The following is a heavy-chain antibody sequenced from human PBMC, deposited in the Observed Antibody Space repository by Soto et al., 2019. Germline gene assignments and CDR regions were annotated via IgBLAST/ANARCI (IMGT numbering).Heavy chain of an antibody. D-gene: IGHD6-13*01. CDR1: GDSVSSNSAA. V-gene: IGHV6-1*01. CDR2: TYYRTKWYN. Sequence: QSQTLSLTCAISGDSVSSNSAAWNWIRQSPSRGLEWLGRTYYRTKWYNDYAVSAKSRITINPDTSKNQFSLQLNSVTPEDTAVYYCARGRLGEQQLDDAFDIWGQGTMVTVSS. J-gene: IGHJ3*02. CDR3: ARGRLGEQQLDDAFDI.